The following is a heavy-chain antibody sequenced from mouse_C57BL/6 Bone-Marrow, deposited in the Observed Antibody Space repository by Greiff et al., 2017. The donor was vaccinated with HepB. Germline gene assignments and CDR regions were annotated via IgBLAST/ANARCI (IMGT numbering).Heavy chain of an antibody. CDR3: TRPGGYGAMDY. J-gene: IGHJ4*01. V-gene: IGHV6-6*01. CDR1: GFTFSDAW. D-gene: IGHD2-2*01. CDR2: IRNKANNHAT. Sequence: EVQLVESGGGLVQPGGSMKLSCAASGFTFSDAWMDWVRQSPEKGLEWVAEIRNKANNHATYYAESVKGRFTISRDDSKSSVYLQMNSLRAEDTGIYYCTRPGGYGAMDYWGQGTSVTVSS.